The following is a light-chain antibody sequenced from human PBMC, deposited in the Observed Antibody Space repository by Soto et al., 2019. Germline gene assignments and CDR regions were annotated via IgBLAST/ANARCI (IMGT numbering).Light chain of an antibody. V-gene: IGLV4-69*01. CDR3: QTWGTGIQV. J-gene: IGLJ3*02. Sequence: QPVLTQSPSASASLGASVNLTCTLSSGHTSYTIAWHQQQPEKGPRYLMKLNNDGSHSKGDGIPDRFSGSSSGAERYLTISSLQSEDEADYYCQTWGTGIQVFGGGTKLTVL. CDR1: SGHTSYT. CDR2: LNNDGSH.